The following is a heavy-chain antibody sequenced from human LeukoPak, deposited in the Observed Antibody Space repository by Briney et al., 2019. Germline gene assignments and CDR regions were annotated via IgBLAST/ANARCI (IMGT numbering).Heavy chain of an antibody. CDR1: GFTVSSNY. V-gene: IGHV3-53*01. D-gene: IGHD1-7*01. J-gene: IGHJ3*02. Sequence: GGSLRLSCAASGFTVSSNYMSWVRQAPGKGLEWVSVIYSGGSTYYADSVKGRFTISRDNSKNTLYLQMNSLRAEDTAVYYCAKRRNWNYSPAEDIWGQGTMVTVSS. CDR2: IYSGGST. CDR3: AKRRNWNYSPAEDI.